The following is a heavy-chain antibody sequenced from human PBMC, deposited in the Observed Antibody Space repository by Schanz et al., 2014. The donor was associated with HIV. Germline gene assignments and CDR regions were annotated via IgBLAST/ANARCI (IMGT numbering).Heavy chain of an antibody. CDR1: GGTFMTYA. D-gene: IGHD3-22*01. J-gene: IGHJ5*02. CDR3: AGSSEYSSGWYVL. CDR2: IIPVFGTT. V-gene: IGHV1-69*01. Sequence: QVQLVQSGAEVKKPGSSVKVSCKASGGTFMTYAISWVRQAPGQGLEWMGGIIPVFGTTNYAPKFQDKVTITADESTSTAYMELSSLTSDDTAAYFCAGSSEYSSGWYVLWGQGTLVTVSS.